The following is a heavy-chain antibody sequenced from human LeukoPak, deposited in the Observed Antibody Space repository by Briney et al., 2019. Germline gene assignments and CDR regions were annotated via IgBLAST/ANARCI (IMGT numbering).Heavy chain of an antibody. V-gene: IGHV4-4*07. D-gene: IGHD6-13*01. CDR1: GGSISSYY. CDR3: ARVDRSWGWFHP. CDR2: IYTSGST. J-gene: IGHJ5*02. Sequence: SETLSLTCTVSGGSISSYYWSWIRQPAGKGLEWIGRIYTSGSTNYNPSLKSRVTISVDKSKNQFSLKLSSVTAADTAVYYCARVDRSWGWFHPWGQGTLVTVSS.